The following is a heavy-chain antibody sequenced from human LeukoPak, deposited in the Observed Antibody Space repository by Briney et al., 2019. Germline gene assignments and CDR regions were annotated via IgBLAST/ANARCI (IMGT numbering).Heavy chain of an antibody. D-gene: IGHD3-10*01. CDR1: GGTFSGCY. Sequence: SETLSLTCAAYGGTFSGCYWSWIRQPPGKGLEWIGEINHSGSTNYNPSLKSRVTISVDTSKNQFSLKLSSVTAADTAVYYCATQANGSGSYSNDSWGQGTLVTVSS. V-gene: IGHV4-34*08. CDR2: INHSGST. J-gene: IGHJ5*01. CDR3: ATQANGSGSYSNDS.